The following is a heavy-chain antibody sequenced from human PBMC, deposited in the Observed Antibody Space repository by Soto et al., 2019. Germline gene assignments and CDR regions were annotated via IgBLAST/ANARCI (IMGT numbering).Heavy chain of an antibody. CDR1: GFTLSSYS. CDR2: ISGSGGTI. CDR3: ARETGLRSSGWSYYFDL. D-gene: IGHD6-19*01. V-gene: IGHV3-48*02. J-gene: IGHJ4*02. Sequence: EVQLVESGGGLVQPGGSLRLSCAASGFTLSSYSMHWVRQAPGKGLEWVSYISGSGGTIYYADSVKGRFTISRDNAKNSLSVQMNSRRDEDTAVYFCARETGLRSSGWSYYFDLWGQGTRVTVSS.